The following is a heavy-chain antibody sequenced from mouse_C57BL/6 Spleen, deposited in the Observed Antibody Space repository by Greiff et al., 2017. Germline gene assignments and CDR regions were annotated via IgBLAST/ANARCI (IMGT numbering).Heavy chain of an antibody. V-gene: IGHV1-85*01. J-gene: IGHJ1*03. Sequence: QVQLKESGPELVKPGASVQLSCKASGYTFTSYDINWVKQRPGQGLEWIGWIFPRVGSTKYNEKFKGKATLTVDTSSSTAYMELHSQTSEDSAVYFCARSRGLGWYFDVWGTGTTVTVSS. CDR2: IFPRVGST. D-gene: IGHD3-1*01. CDR3: ARSRGLGWYFDV. CDR1: GYTFTSYD.